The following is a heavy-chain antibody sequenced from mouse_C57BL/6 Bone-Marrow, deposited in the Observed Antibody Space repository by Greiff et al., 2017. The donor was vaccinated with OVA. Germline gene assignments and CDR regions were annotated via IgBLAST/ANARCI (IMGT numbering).Heavy chain of an antibody. J-gene: IGHJ2*01. Sequence: EVKLVESGGGLVQPGGSLKLSCAASGFTFSDYYMYWVRQTPEKRLEWVAYISNGGGSTYYPDTVKGRFTISRDNAKNTLYLQMSRLKSEDTAMYYCARQVYGYGGFDYWGQGTTLTVSS. CDR3: ARQVYGYGGFDY. CDR2: ISNGGGST. CDR1: GFTFSDYY. V-gene: IGHV5-12*01. D-gene: IGHD2-2*01.